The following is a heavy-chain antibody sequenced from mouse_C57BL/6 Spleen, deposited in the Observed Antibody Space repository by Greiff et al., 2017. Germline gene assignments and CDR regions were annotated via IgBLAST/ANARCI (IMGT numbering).Heavy chain of an antibody. V-gene: IGHV1-55*01. D-gene: IGHD2-4*01. J-gene: IGHJ4*01. CDR2: IYPGSGST. Sequence: QVQLQQPGAELVKPGASVKMSCKASGYTFTSYWLTWVKQRPGQGLEWIGDIYPGSGSTNYNAKFKSKATLTVDTSSSTAYMQLSGLTSEDSAVYYCARDDYDGENYAMDYWGQGTSVTVSS. CDR3: ARDDYDGENYAMDY. CDR1: GYTFTSYW.